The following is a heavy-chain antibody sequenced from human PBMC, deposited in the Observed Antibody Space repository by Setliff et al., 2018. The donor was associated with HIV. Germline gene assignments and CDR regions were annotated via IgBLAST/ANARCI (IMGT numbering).Heavy chain of an antibody. Sequence: PSETLSLTCSVSGGSISDYYWSWVRQPAGKGLEWIGRIYTGGSTKFNPSLGGRASLSVDKSNNQVSLKLTSVTAADTAIYYCARDPNYMDVWAKGPRSPSP. CDR1: GGSISDYY. J-gene: IGHJ6*02. V-gene: IGHV4-4*07. CDR3: ARDPNYMDV. CDR2: IYTGGST.